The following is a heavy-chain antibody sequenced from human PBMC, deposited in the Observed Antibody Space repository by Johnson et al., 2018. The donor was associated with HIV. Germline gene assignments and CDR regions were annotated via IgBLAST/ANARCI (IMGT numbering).Heavy chain of an antibody. D-gene: IGHD3-10*01. CDR3: ARSWAYYYALTDAFDI. CDR2: LTPSGGGT. CDR1: GFTFSTYA. J-gene: IGHJ3*02. V-gene: IGHV3-23*04. Sequence: VQLVESGGGLLQPGGSLRLSCAASGFTFSTYAMSWVRQAPGKGPEWVSALTPSGGGTYYADSVKGRFTISRDNAKNTMFVQMNSLRAEDTAVYYCARSWAYYYALTDAFDIWGQGTRVTVSS.